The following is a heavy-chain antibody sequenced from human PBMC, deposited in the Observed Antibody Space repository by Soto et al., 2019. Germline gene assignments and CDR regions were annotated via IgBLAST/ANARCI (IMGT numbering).Heavy chain of an antibody. CDR2: SIPIFGTA. D-gene: IGHD2-2*01. J-gene: IGHJ6*02. V-gene: IGHV1-69*01. CDR1: GGTFSSYA. CDR3: ARDMNIVVVPPAGWYYGMDV. Sequence: QVQLVQSGTEMKKPGSSVKVSCKASGGTFSSYAVSWVRQAPGQGLEWMGGSIPIFGTANYAQKFQGRVTINADEARSTAYIELSSVRFDDTAVYYCARDMNIVVVPPAGWYYGMDVWGQGTTVTVSS.